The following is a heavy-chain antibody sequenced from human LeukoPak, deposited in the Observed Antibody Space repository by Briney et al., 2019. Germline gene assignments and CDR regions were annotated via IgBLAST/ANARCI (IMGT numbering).Heavy chain of an antibody. Sequence: PGGSLRLSCAASGFTVDSNYLSWVRQAPGKGLEWVSTIYTGGNTYYAASVKGRFTISRDFSKNTEFLHMNSLRAEDTAMYYCARGDDSGYYDYFDYWGQGALVTVSS. CDR1: GFTVDSNY. CDR2: IYTGGNT. CDR3: ARGDDSGYYDYFDY. J-gene: IGHJ4*02. V-gene: IGHV3-53*01. D-gene: IGHD5-12*01.